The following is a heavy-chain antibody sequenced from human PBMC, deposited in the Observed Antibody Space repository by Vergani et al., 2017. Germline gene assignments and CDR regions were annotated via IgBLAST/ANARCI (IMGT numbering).Heavy chain of an antibody. CDR1: GFTFSSYV. D-gene: IGHD3-16*01. Sequence: EVLLLESGGGLVQPGGSLRLSCAASGFTFSSYVMRWVRKAPGKGLEWVSAIDDSGDGSYYTESVKGRFTISRDNSKNTLYLQMNSLRPEDTAIYFCAKGLGITLTAVWGGLDSWGPGTVVLVSS. J-gene: IGHJ4*02. CDR2: IDDSGDGS. CDR3: AKGLGITLTAVWGGLDS. V-gene: IGHV3-23*01.